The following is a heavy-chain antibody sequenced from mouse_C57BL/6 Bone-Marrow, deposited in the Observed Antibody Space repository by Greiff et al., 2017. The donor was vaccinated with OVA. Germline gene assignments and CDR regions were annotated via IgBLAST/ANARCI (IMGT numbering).Heavy chain of an antibody. Sequence: DVKLVESGGGLVQPKGSLKLSCAASGFSFNTYAMNWVRQAPGKGLEWVARIRSKSNNYATYYADSVKDRFTISRDDSESMLYLQMNNLKTEDTAMYYCVRHRDYGSSYYYAMDYWGQGTSVTVSS. J-gene: IGHJ4*01. D-gene: IGHD1-1*01. CDR2: IRSKSNNYAT. CDR3: VRHRDYGSSYYYAMDY. CDR1: GFSFNTYA. V-gene: IGHV10-1*01.